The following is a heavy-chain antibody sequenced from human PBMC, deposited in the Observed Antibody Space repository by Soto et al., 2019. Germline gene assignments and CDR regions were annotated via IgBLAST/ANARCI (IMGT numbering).Heavy chain of an antibody. CDR3: ANAIHYYDSSGLVVDY. Sequence: GGSLRLSCAASGFTFSSYSMNWVRQAPGKGLEWVSYISSSSSTIYYADSVKGRFTISRDNAKNSLYLQMNSLRAEDTAVYYCANAIHYYDSSGLVVDYWGQGTLVTVPQ. CDR2: ISSSSSTI. V-gene: IGHV3-48*01. J-gene: IGHJ4*02. CDR1: GFTFSSYS. D-gene: IGHD3-22*01.